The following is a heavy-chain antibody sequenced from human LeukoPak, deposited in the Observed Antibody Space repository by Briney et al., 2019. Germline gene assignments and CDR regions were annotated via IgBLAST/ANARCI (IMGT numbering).Heavy chain of an antibody. D-gene: IGHD1-26*01. CDR2: IREDGTEK. CDR3: ARAESGVAFDY. Sequence: GGSLRLSCTASGFTFSGAWMTWVRQAPGKGLEWVANIREDGTEKNYVDSVKGRFTISRDNAKNSLYLQMNSLRAEDTAVYYCARAESGVAFDYWGQGTLVTVSS. J-gene: IGHJ4*02. CDR1: GFTFSGAW. V-gene: IGHV3-7*01.